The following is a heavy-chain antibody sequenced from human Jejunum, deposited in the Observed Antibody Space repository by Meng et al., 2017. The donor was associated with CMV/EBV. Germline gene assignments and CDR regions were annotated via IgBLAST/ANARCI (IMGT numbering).Heavy chain of an antibody. J-gene: IGHJ4*02. CDR1: GFNVTSNY. CDR3: ARACRQVSNCYLDS. D-gene: IGHD4-11*01. Sequence: ASGFNVTSNYVTRVRQAPGKGLEWESFIRNDGSTTYTASVQGRFTISRDNSKNTVYLQMNSLRAEDTALYYCARACRQVSNCYLDSWGQGTQVTVSS. CDR2: IRNDGST. V-gene: IGHV3-53*01.